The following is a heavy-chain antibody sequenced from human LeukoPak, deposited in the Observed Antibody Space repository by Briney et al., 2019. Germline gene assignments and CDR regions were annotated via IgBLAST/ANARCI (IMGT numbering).Heavy chain of an antibody. Sequence: QAGGSLRLSCAASGFTFDDYAMHWVRQAPGKGLEWVSFITWNGGSAYYADSVKGRFTISRDNSKNSLYLQMNSLRAEDTALYYCAKDGGCISGSYYNEVVCSGVDYWGQGTLVTVSS. J-gene: IGHJ4*02. D-gene: IGHD3-10*01. V-gene: IGHV3-43D*03. CDR1: GFTFDDYA. CDR3: AKDGGCISGSYYNEVVCSGVDY. CDR2: ITWNGGSA.